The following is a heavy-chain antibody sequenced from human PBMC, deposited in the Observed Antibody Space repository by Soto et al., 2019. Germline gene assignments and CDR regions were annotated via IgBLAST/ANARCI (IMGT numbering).Heavy chain of an antibody. CDR3: ARLPVTAVTSIDY. CDR1: GFTFSNYW. CDR2: INSDGNIK. V-gene: IGHV3-74*01. J-gene: IGHJ4*02. D-gene: IGHD2-21*02. Sequence: EVQLVESGGGLVQPGGSLRLSCAASGFTFSNYWMHWVRQAPGKGLVWVSRINSDGNIKDYADSVKCRFTISRDNARNRLYLQVNSLTDEDTAVYYCARLPVTAVTSIDYWGQGTPVSVSS.